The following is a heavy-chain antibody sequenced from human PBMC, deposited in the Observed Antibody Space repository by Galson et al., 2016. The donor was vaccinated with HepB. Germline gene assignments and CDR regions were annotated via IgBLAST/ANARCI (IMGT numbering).Heavy chain of an antibody. J-gene: IGHJ5*02. CDR2: IIPVFGTA. D-gene: IGHD2-2*01. CDR3: ARVAAIVEVPAVEGGWLDP. Sequence: SVKVSCKASGGTFSDYAISWVRQAPGQGPEWMGNIIPVFGTANYGQKFQGRVTITADESTTTAYMELSSLRSEDTAVYFCARVAAIVEVPAVEGGWLDPWGQGTLVTVSS. CDR1: GGTFSDYA. V-gene: IGHV1-69*13.